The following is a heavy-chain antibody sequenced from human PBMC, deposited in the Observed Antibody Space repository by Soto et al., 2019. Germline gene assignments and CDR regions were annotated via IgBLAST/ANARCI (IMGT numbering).Heavy chain of an antibody. CDR1: GGSISSGGYY. CDR2: IYYSGST. V-gene: IGHV4-31*03. D-gene: IGHD6-6*01. J-gene: IGHJ4*02. Sequence: SETLSLTCTVSGGSISSGGYYWSWIRQHPGKGLEWIGYIYYSGSTYYNPSLKSRVTISVDTSKNQFSLKLSSVTAADTAVYYCARDKGLGAAARVFDYWGQGTLVTVSS. CDR3: ARDKGLGAAARVFDY.